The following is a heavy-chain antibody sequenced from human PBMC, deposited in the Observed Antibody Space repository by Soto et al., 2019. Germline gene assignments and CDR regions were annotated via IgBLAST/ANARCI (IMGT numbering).Heavy chain of an antibody. V-gene: IGHV4-30-4*01. CDR1: GGSISSGDYY. CDR2: IYYSGST. J-gene: IGHJ6*02. Sequence: SETLSLTCTVSGGSISSGDYYWSWIRQPPGKGLEWIGYIYYSGSTYYNPSLKSRVTISVDTSKNQFSLKLSSVTAADTAVYYCARGYGDYRLGYYYYYGMDVWGQGTTVTVSS. D-gene: IGHD4-17*01. CDR3: ARGYGDYRLGYYYYYGMDV.